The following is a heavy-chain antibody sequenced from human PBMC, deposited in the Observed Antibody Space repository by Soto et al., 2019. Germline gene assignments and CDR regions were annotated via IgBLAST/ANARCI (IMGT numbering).Heavy chain of an antibody. Sequence: QVQLQESGPGLVKPSQTLSLTCSISGASISSDDYYWSWFRQPPGKGLEWIGYISYSGSTYYNPSLKSRITISVVTPKTQFSLILSSVTAADTAVFYCAREVNNYYGMDVWGQGTTVTVSS. CDR2: ISYSGST. J-gene: IGHJ6*02. V-gene: IGHV4-30-4*01. CDR3: AREVNNYYGMDV. CDR1: GASISSDDYY.